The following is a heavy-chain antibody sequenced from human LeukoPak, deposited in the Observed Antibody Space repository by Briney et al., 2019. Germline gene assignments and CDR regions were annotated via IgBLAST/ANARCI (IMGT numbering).Heavy chain of an antibody. CDR3: AAHSSGVYYYYMDV. Sequence: PGGSLRLSCAASGFTFSSYSMNWVRQAPGKGLEWVSSISSSSSYIYCADSVKGRFTISRDNAKNSLYLQMNSLRAEDTAVYYCAAHSSGVYYYYMDVWGKGTTVTVSS. CDR1: GFTFSSYS. D-gene: IGHD3-22*01. CDR2: ISSSSSYI. J-gene: IGHJ6*03. V-gene: IGHV3-21*01.